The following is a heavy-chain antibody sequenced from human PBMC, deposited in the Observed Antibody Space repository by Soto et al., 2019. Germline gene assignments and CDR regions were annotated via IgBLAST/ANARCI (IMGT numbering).Heavy chain of an antibody. Sequence: QVHLVESGGGLVKPGGSLRLSCAGSGFTFSDYYMSWICQAPGKGLEWISYVSSSDSTVYYADSVKGRFTISRDNAKNSLYLQMNSLRVEDTAVYYCARDLGYYDSSGYFDYWGQGTLVTVSS. V-gene: IGHV3-11*01. J-gene: IGHJ4*02. CDR3: ARDLGYYDSSGYFDY. D-gene: IGHD3-22*01. CDR2: VSSSDSTV. CDR1: GFTFSDYY.